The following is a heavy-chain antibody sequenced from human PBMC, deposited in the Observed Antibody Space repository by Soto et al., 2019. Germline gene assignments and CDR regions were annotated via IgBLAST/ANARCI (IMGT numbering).Heavy chain of an antibody. D-gene: IGHD2-2*01. CDR3: ARAGRGCSSTSCYYSGVFYFDY. CDR1: GGTFSSYS. V-gene: IGHV1-69*13. J-gene: IGHJ4*02. Sequence: ASVKVSCKSSGGTFSSYSISWVRQAPGQGLECVGGIIPIFGTANYAQKFQGRVTITADESTSTAYMELSSLRSEDTAVYYCARAGRGCSSTSCYYSGVFYFDYWGQGTLVTVSS. CDR2: IIPIFGTA.